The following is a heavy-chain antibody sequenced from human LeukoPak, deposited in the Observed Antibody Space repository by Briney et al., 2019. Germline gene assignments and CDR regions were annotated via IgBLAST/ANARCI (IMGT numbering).Heavy chain of an antibody. Sequence: SETLSLTCSVSGDSINSGDSYWGWIRQPPGKGLEWIGSIYYSGNTYSNPSLKGRLTMSVDTSKNEFSLKLNSVTAADTAVYYCARAGQYHHNSAGYFPDYWGQGALVTVSS. D-gene: IGHD3-22*01. CDR3: ARAGQYHHNSAGYFPDY. V-gene: IGHV4-30-4*01. CDR1: GDSINSGDSY. J-gene: IGHJ4*02. CDR2: IYYSGNT.